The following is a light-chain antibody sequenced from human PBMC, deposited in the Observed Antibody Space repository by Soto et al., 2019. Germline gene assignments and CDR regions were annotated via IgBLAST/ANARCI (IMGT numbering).Light chain of an antibody. J-gene: IGKJ2*01. V-gene: IGKV3-15*01. CDR2: GAS. CDR3: QQYNNWPRT. CDR1: QSVSNN. Sequence: IVVTQSPATLSVSPGERATLSCTASQSVSNNLAWYQQKPGQAPRLLIYGASTRATGIPARFSGSGSGTEFTLTISSLQSEDFVVYNCQQYNNWPRTFGQGTKLEIK.